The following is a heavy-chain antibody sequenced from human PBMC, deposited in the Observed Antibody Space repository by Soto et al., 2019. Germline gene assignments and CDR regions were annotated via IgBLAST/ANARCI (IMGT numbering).Heavy chain of an antibody. CDR2: IYNSGST. V-gene: IGHV4-31*03. CDR1: GGSISSGGYY. J-gene: IGHJ5*02. Sequence: QVQLQESGPGLVKASQTLSLTCTVSGGSISSGGYYWSWIRQHPGKGLEWIGYIYNSGSTYYNPSPXSXXTISADTSKNHFSLKLSSVTAADTAVYYCARDPAPWGQGTLVTVSS. CDR3: ARDPAP.